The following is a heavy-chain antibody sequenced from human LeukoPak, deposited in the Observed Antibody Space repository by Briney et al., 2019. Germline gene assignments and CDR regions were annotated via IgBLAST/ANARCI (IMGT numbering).Heavy chain of an antibody. Sequence: GGSLRLSCAASGFTFDAYAMHWVRQAPGKGLEWVSFISGDGRDTSYGDSVKGRFTVTRDNSKNSLYLQIEGLRTEDTAVYHCAKDKSWNPNGWSTFEYWGQGTLVTVSS. J-gene: IGHJ4*02. CDR1: GFTFDAYA. CDR2: ISGDGRDT. CDR3: AKDKSWNPNGWSTFEY. D-gene: IGHD6-19*01. V-gene: IGHV3-43*02.